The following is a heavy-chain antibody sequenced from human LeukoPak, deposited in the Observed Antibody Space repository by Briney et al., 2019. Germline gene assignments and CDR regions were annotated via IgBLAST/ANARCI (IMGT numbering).Heavy chain of an antibody. J-gene: IGHJ4*02. D-gene: IGHD3-22*01. CDR2: VSSSSSYI. Sequence: GGSLRLSCAASGFTFSSYSMNWVRQAPGKGLEWVSSVSSSSSYIYYADSVKGRFTISRDNAKNSLYLQMNSLRAEDTAVYYCARSDSSGYYGYWGQGTLVTVSS. CDR1: GFTFSSYS. CDR3: ARSDSSGYYGY. V-gene: IGHV3-21*01.